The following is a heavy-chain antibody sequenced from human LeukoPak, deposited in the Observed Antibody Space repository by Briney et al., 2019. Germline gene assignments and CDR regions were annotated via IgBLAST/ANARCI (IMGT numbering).Heavy chain of an antibody. V-gene: IGHV3-7*03. Sequence: GGSLRLSCAASGFTFSSYWMSWVRQAPGKGLEWVANIKQDGSAKYHLDSVRGRFTISRDNAKKLLYLQMNSLRAEDTALYYCAKFPIAAAGRYGMDVWGQGTTVTVSS. CDR2: IKQDGSAK. J-gene: IGHJ6*02. CDR1: GFTFSSYW. CDR3: AKFPIAAAGRYGMDV. D-gene: IGHD6-13*01.